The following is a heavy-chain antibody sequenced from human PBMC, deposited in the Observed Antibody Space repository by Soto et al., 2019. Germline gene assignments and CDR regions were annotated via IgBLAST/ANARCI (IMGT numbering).Heavy chain of an antibody. D-gene: IGHD3-10*01. J-gene: IGHJ4*02. Sequence: QVQLQESGPGLVKPLQTLSLTCTVSGGSISSGGYYWSWIRQHPGKGLEWIGYIYYSGSTYYNPSLKSRVTISVDTSKNQFSLKLSSVTAADTAVYYCARGVTMVRGVIHTPYFDYWGQGTLVTVSS. CDR3: ARGVTMVRGVIHTPYFDY. V-gene: IGHV4-31*03. CDR2: IYYSGST. CDR1: GGSISSGGYY.